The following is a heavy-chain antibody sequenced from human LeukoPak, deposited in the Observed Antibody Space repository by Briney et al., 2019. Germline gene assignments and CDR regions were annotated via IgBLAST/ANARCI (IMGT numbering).Heavy chain of an antibody. CDR1: GYVFIDYH. CDR2: INPRGGST. CDR3: ARSLYDSGWYSQFDY. J-gene: IGHJ4*02. Sequence: ASVKVSCKASGYVFIDYHLHWVRQAPGQGLEWMGIINPRGGSTSHAQKFQGRVTMTRDMSTNTVSLEMSSLTSEDTGAYYCARSLYDSGWYSQFDYWGQGTLVTVSS. D-gene: IGHD6-19*01. V-gene: IGHV1-46*01.